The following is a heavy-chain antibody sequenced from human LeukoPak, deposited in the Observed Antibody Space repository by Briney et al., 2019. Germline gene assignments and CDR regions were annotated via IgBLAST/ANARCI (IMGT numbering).Heavy chain of an antibody. J-gene: IGHJ4*02. Sequence: GGSLRLSCAASGFIFSNYGINWVRQAPGKGPEWVSGISTTGSYKYYADAVKGRFTISRDNAENSVYLQMNSLRVEDTALYFCARAIAVAGKSDYWGQGTLVTVSS. V-gene: IGHV3-21*01. CDR3: ARAIAVAGKSDY. CDR1: GFIFSNYG. D-gene: IGHD6-19*01. CDR2: ISTTGSYK.